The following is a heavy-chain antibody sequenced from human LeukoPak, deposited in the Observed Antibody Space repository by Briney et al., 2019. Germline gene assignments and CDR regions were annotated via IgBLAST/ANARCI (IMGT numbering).Heavy chain of an antibody. V-gene: IGHV4-59*01. CDR2: IYYSGST. D-gene: IGHD6-13*01. CDR3: ARGSSSWYFDY. J-gene: IGHJ4*02. CDR1: GGSISSYY. Sequence: SETLSLTCTVSGGSISSYYWSWIRQPPGKGLEWIGYIYYSGSTNYNPSLKSRVTISVDTSKNQFSLKLSSVTAADTAVYYCARGSSSWYFDYWGQGTLVTVSS.